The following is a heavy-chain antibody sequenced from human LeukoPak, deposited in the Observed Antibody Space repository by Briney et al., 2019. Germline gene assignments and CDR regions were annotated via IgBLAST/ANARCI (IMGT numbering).Heavy chain of an antibody. CDR2: IY. CDR1: GYRLTNNW. Sequence: GESLKISCKISGYRLTNNWIGWVRQVPGKGLEWMGLIYSPSFQGQVTFSVDTSISTAYLQLSGLRAPDTAIYYCVRFGLTSSLDYWGQGTLVTVSS. J-gene: IGHJ4*02. D-gene: IGHD6-13*01. CDR3: VRFGLTSSLDY. V-gene: IGHV5-51*01.